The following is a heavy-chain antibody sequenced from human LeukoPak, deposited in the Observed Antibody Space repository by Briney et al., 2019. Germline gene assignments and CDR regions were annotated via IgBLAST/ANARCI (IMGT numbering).Heavy chain of an antibody. Sequence: SVKVSCKASGGTFSSYAISWVRQAPGQGLEWMGGIIPIFGTANYAQRFQGRVTITADESTSTAYMELSSLRSEDTAVYYCARGHWGSPYYFDYWGQGTLVTVSS. J-gene: IGHJ4*02. D-gene: IGHD7-27*01. V-gene: IGHV1-69*13. CDR2: IIPIFGTA. CDR1: GGTFSSYA. CDR3: ARGHWGSPYYFDY.